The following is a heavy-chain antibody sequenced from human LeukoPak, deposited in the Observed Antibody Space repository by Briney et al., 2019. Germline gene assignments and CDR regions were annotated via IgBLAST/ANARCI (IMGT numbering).Heavy chain of an antibody. D-gene: IGHD3-10*01. V-gene: IGHV3-30-3*01. CDR2: ISYDGSNK. CDR1: GFTFSSYA. CDR3: ARDPTDYYGSGSYYPFSYYYYGMDV. J-gene: IGHJ6*02. Sequence: GSLRLSCAASGFTFSSYAMHWVRQAPGKGLEWVAVISYDGSNKYYADSVKGRFTISRDNSKNTLYLQMNSLRAEDTAVYYCARDPTDYYGSGSYYPFSYYYYGMDVWGQGTTVTVSS.